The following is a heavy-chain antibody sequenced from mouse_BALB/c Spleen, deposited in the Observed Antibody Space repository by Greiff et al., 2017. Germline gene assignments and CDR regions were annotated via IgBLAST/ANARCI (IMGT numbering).Heavy chain of an antibody. CDR3: ARRDGNYPFAY. CDR1: GFNIKDYY. CDR2: IDPENGNT. V-gene: IGHV14-1*02. Sequence: EVQLQQSGAELVRPGALVKLSCKASGFNIKDYYMHWVKQRPEQGLEWIGWIDPENGNTIYDPKFQGKASITADTSSNTAYLQLSSLTSEDTAVYYCARRDGNYPFAYWGQGTLVTVSA. J-gene: IGHJ3*01. D-gene: IGHD2-1*01.